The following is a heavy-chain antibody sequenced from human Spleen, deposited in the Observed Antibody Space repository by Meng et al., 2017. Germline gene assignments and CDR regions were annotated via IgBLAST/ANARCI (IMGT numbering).Heavy chain of an antibody. Sequence: ASVKVSCKASGYTFTGYYMHWVRQAPGQGLEWMGWINTNTGNPTYAQGFTGRFVFPLDTSVSTAYLQISSLKADDTAVYYCARDPGAGYFDYWGQGALVTVSS. J-gene: IGHJ4*02. CDR2: INTNTGNP. CDR1: GYTFTGYY. D-gene: IGHD7-27*01. V-gene: IGHV7-4-1*02. CDR3: ARDPGAGYFDY.